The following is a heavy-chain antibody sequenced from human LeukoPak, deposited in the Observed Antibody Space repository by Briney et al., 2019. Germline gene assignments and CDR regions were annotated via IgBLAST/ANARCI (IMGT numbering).Heavy chain of an antibody. J-gene: IGHJ6*02. V-gene: IGHV3-23*01. CDR1: GFTFSYYA. D-gene: IGHD1-14*01. CDR2: IRSGGNT. Sequence: GGSLRLSCAASGFTFSYYAMSWVRQAPGKGLEWVSGIRSGGNTYYADSVKGRFTISRDNSKNTLYLQMNIVRAEDTAVYYCARSTDARITLYGLDVWGQGTTVTVSS. CDR3: ARSTDARITLYGLDV.